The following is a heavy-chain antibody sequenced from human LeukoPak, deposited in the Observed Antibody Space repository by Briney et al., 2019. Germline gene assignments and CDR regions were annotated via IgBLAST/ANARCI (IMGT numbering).Heavy chain of an antibody. CDR1: GGSSSGYY. CDR2: INHSGST. Sequence: SETLSLTCAVYGGSSSGYYWSWIGQPPGKGLEWIGEINHSGSTNYNPSLKSRVTISVDTSKNQFSLKLSSVTAADTAVYYCARNGRGYCSSTSCYERGYYYYYYMDVWGKGTTVTVSS. CDR3: ARNGRGYCSSTSCYERGYYYYYYMDV. D-gene: IGHD2-2*01. V-gene: IGHV4-34*01. J-gene: IGHJ6*03.